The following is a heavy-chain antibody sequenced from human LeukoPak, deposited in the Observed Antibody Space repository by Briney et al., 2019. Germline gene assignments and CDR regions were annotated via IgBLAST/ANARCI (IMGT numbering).Heavy chain of an antibody. J-gene: IGHJ6*03. V-gene: IGHV3-49*03. CDR2: IRSEAYGGTT. CDR1: GFTFGDYG. D-gene: IGHD3-10*01. Sequence: PGGSLRLSCTASGFTFGDYGISWFRQAPGKGLEWVSFIRSEAYGGTTEYAASVKGRFTISRDDSKSIAYLQMDSLKNEDTAVYYCTRDYRVQLWPRGVYYYYMDVWGKGTTVTVSS. CDR3: TRDYRVQLWPRGVYYYYMDV.